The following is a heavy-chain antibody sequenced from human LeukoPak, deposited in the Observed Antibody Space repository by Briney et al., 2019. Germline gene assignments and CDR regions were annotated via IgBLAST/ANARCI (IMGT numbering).Heavy chain of an antibody. Sequence: SETLSLTCAVYGGSFSGYYWSWIRQPPGKGLEWIGEINHSGSTNYDPSLKSRVTISVDTSKNQFSLKLSSVTAADTAVYYCARGHYGDYVPAYYYYGMDVWGQGTTVTVSS. CDR3: ARGHYGDYVPAYYYYGMDV. J-gene: IGHJ6*02. D-gene: IGHD4-17*01. CDR1: GGSFSGYY. CDR2: INHSGST. V-gene: IGHV4-34*01.